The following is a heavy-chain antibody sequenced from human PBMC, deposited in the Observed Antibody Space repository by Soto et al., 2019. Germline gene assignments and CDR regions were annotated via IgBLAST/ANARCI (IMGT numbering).Heavy chain of an antibody. CDR1: GFTFKSYA. Sequence: PGGSLRLSCVGSGFTFKSYALSWVCQRPGKGLEWVWVMSASGYTTYYSDSLNGPLAISRDNSSNTVYLQMKSPRAEDTALYYCAKGEGGMGDAFDIWGQGTVVTVSS. J-gene: IGHJ3*02. CDR3: AKGEGGMGDAFDI. D-gene: IGHD1-26*01. CDR2: MSASGYTT. V-gene: IGHV3-23*01.